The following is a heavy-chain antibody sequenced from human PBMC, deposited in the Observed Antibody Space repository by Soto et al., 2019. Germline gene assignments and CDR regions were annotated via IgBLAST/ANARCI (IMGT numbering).Heavy chain of an antibody. J-gene: IGHJ4*02. Sequence: EVQLVESGGGLVKPGGSLRISCAASGFTFSSYSMNWVRQAPGKGLEWVSSISSSSSYIYYADSVKGRFTISRDNAKNSLYLQMNSLRAEDTAVYYCARDSYSFTIFGVAYWGQGTLVTVSS. CDR3: ARDSYSFTIFGVAY. CDR1: GFTFSSYS. V-gene: IGHV3-21*01. D-gene: IGHD3-3*01. CDR2: ISSSSSYI.